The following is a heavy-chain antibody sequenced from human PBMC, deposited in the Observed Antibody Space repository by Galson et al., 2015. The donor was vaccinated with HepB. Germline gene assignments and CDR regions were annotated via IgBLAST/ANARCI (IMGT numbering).Heavy chain of an antibody. V-gene: IGHV3-30*18. CDR2: VSYDGKKK. J-gene: IGHJ6*02. CDR1: GFTFRSYG. Sequence: SLRLSCAASGFTFRSYGMHWVRQAPGKGLEWVAVVSYDGKKKYYAESVKGRFTISRDNSKNTLYLQMNSLRAEDTAVYYCAKDGEYCSSTSCYGNYYYGMDVWGQGTTVTVSS. D-gene: IGHD2-2*01. CDR3: AKDGEYCSSTSCYGNYYYGMDV.